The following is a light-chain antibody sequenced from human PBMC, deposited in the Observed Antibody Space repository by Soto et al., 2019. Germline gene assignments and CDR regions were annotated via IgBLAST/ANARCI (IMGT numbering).Light chain of an antibody. Sequence: DIVMTQSPLSLPVTPGEPASISCRSSQSLLHSNGYNYLDWYLRKPGQSPQLLIYLGSNRASGVPDRFSGSGSGTDFTLQISRVEAEDVGVYYCMQALQTPTFGQGTKVDIK. J-gene: IGKJ1*01. CDR3: MQALQTPT. V-gene: IGKV2-28*01. CDR2: LGS. CDR1: QSLLHSNGYNY.